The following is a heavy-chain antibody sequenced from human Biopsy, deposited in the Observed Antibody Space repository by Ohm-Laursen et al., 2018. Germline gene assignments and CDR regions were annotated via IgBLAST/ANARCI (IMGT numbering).Heavy chain of an antibody. V-gene: IGHV3-23*01. CDR1: GFTFTTHA. CDR2: INDDADRT. D-gene: IGHD6-13*01. CDR3: AKAPGSSWYSYDY. Sequence: SLRLSCAASGFTFTTHAMIWVRQAPGKGLEWVSAINDDADRTYYANSVKGRFTISRDNSKSTLYLQMNSLRVDDAAVYFCAKAPGSSWYSYDYWGQGALVTVSP. J-gene: IGHJ4*02.